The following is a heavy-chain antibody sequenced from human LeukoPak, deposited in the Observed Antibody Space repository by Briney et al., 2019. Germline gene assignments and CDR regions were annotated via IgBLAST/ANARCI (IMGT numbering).Heavy chain of an antibody. J-gene: IGHJ3*02. Sequence: GASVKVSCKASGYTFTSYYMHWVRQATGQGLERMGLINPRGGSTSYAHKFQGRVTMTRDTSTSTVYMELSSLRSEDTAVYYCARGGLGPRYCSGGSCYVAFDIWGQGTMVTVSS. CDR2: INPRGGST. V-gene: IGHV1-46*01. CDR3: ARGGLGPRYCSGGSCYVAFDI. CDR1: GYTFTSYY. D-gene: IGHD2-15*01.